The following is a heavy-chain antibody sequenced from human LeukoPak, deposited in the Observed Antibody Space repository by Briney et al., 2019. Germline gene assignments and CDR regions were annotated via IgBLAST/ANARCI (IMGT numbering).Heavy chain of an antibody. D-gene: IGHD5-24*01. J-gene: IGHJ4*02. V-gene: IGHV3-74*01. CDR1: GFMFSGYW. Sequence: GGSLRLSCAASGFMFSGYWMHWVRQGPEKGLELVSRIDNDGNGIIYADSVKGRFTTSRDNAKNTLYLQMSSLRVEDTAVYYCARERDGRFFDYWGQGTLVTVSS. CDR3: ARERDGRFFDY. CDR2: IDNDGNGI.